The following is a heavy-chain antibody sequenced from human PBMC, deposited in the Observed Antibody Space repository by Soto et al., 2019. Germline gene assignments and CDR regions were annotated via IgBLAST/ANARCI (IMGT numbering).Heavy chain of an antibody. D-gene: IGHD2-15*01. CDR3: ARDPRPIVVVVALMGGWFDP. CDR1: GFTFSSYA. Sequence: QVQLVESGGGVVQPGRSLRLSCAASGFTFSSYAMHWVRQAPGKGLEWVAVISYDGSNKYYADSVKGRFTISRDNSKNTLYLQMNSLRAEDTAVYYCARDPRPIVVVVALMGGWFDPWGQGTLVTVSS. CDR2: ISYDGSNK. V-gene: IGHV3-30-3*01. J-gene: IGHJ5*02.